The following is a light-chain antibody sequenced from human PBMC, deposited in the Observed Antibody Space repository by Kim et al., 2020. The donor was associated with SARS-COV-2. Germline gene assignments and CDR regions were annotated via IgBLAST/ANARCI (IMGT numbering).Light chain of an antibody. V-gene: IGLV2-14*03. CDR2: DVS. CDR1: SSDVGGYNY. CDR3: SSYTSSSTWV. Sequence: GQSIPISCTGTSSDVGGYNYVSWYHQHPGKAPKLMIYDVSNRPSGVSNRFSGSKSGNTASLTISGLQAEDEADYYCSSYTSSSTWVFGGGTQLTVL. J-gene: IGLJ3*02.